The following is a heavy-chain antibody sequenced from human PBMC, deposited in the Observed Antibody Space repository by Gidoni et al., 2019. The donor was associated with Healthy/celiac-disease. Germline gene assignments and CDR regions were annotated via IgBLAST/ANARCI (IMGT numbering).Heavy chain of an antibody. V-gene: IGHV1-3*01. CDR3: ARGSRYDYGDYEYY. CDR1: GYTFTSYA. CDR2: INAGNGNT. Sequence: QVQLVQSGAEVKKPGASVKVSCKASGYTFTSYAMHWVRQAPGQRLEWMGWINAGNGNTKYSQKFQGRVTITRDTSASTAYMELSSLRSEDTAVYYCARGSRYDYGDYEYYWGQGTLVTVSS. J-gene: IGHJ4*02. D-gene: IGHD4-17*01.